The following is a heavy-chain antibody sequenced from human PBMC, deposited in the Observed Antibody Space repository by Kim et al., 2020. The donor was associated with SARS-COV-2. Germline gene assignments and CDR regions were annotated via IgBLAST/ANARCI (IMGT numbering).Heavy chain of an antibody. CDR2: IYYSGST. CDR3: ARTYSSGWSFDY. D-gene: IGHD6-19*01. Sequence: SETLSLTCTVSGGSISSSSYYWGWIRQPPGKGLEWIGSIYYSGSTYYNPSLKSRVTISVDTSKNQFSLKLSSVTAADTAVYYCARTYSSGWSFDYWGQGTLVTVSS. J-gene: IGHJ4*02. V-gene: IGHV4-39*01. CDR1: GGSISSSSYY.